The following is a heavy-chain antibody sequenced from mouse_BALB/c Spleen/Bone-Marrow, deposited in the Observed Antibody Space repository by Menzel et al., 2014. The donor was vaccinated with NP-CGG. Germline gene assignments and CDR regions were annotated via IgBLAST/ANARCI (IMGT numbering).Heavy chain of an antibody. CDR1: GFTFSSYG. Sequence: EVQRVESGGGLVQPGGSLKLSCAASGFTFSSYGMSWVRQTPDKRLELVATINSNGGSTYYPDSVKGRFTISRDNAKNTLYLQMSSLKSEDTAMYYCARVWYFDYWGQGTSPTVSS. CDR3: ARVWYFDY. J-gene: IGHJ2*03. CDR2: INSNGGST. V-gene: IGHV5-6-3*01.